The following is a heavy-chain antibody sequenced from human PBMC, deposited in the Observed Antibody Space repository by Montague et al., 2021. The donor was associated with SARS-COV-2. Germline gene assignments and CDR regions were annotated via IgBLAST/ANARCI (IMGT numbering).Heavy chain of an antibody. J-gene: IGHJ4*02. V-gene: IGHV4-59*01. CDR3: ARGMHYYDSSGYYFDY. D-gene: IGHD3-22*01. Sequence: SETLSLTCTVSGGSISSYYWSWIRQPPGKGLEWIGYIYYSGSTTYNPALKSRVTISVDTSKNRFSLKLSSVTAADTAVYYCARGMHYYDSSGYYFDYWGQGTLVTVSS. CDR1: GGSISSYY. CDR2: IYYSGST.